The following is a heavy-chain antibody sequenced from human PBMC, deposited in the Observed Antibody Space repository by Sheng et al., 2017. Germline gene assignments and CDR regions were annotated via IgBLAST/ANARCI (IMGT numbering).Heavy chain of an antibody. J-gene: IGHJ5*02. V-gene: IGHV3-23*04. Sequence: EVELVESGGGLVQPGGTLRLSCAASGFNFDAYGMIWVRQAPGKGLEWVSVIGGSGSGTYYADSVKGRFTISRDNSKNKVYLQLSSLRAEDTAVYYCANRRYADFWFSFDPRGQGSMVIVSS. CDR2: IGGSGSGT. CDR3: ANRRYADFWFSFDP. D-gene: IGHD3-3*01. CDR1: GFNFDAYG.